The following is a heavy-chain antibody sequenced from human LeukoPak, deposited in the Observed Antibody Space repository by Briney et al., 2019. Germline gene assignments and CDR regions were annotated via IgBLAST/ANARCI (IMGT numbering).Heavy chain of an antibody. V-gene: IGHV4-34*01. CDR1: GGSLSGYY. Sequence: SETLSLTCAVYGGSLSGYYWTWIRQAPNKGLEWIGEIHDSGITNYNPSLQSRVAMSVDTSKNQFSLKLTSETAADTAVYYCARIGGHYYYYYMDVWGKGTTVTISS. CDR2: IHDSGIT. CDR3: ARIGGHYYYYYMDV. J-gene: IGHJ6*03. D-gene: IGHD2-21*01.